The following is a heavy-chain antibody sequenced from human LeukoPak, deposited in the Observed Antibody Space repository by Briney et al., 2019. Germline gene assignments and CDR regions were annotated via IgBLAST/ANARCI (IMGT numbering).Heavy chain of an antibody. CDR3: AKEMGSSQPFDY. D-gene: IGHD3-10*01. CDR2: ISASGDHT. V-gene: IGHV3-23*01. Sequence: GGSLRLSCAASGFTFGTYGLAWVRQAPGKGLEWVSAISASGDHTYYADSVKGRFSISRDNSKNTFYLQMNSLRAEDTALYYCAKEMGSSQPFDYWGQGTLVAVSS. J-gene: IGHJ4*02. CDR1: GFTFGTYG.